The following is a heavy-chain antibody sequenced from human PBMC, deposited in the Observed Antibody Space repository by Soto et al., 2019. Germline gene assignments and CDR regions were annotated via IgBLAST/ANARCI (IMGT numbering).Heavy chain of an antibody. CDR1: GIPFGSYA. CDR3: AKAYFVWSSEQPYYFDY. CDR2: ISGSGRTA. D-gene: IGHD3-16*01. V-gene: IGHV3-23*01. J-gene: IGHJ4*02. Sequence: GGSLRLSCAASGIPFGSYAMSWVRQAPGEGLEWVSGISGSGRTATYADSVRGRFTISRDNSKSTLYLQMNSLRAEDTAVYYCAKAYFVWSSEQPYYFDYWGQGTLVTVSS.